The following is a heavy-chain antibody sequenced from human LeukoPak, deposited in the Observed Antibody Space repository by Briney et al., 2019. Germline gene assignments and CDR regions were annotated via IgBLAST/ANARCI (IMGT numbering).Heavy chain of an antibody. Sequence: ASVKVSCKASGYTFTSYDINWVRQAPGQGLEWMGWINPNSGGTNYAQKFQGRVTMTRDTSISTAYMELSRLRSDDTAVYYCATRGLVIISGPGPSDAFDIWGQGTMVTVSS. CDR2: INPNSGGT. CDR1: GYTFTSYD. D-gene: IGHD3/OR15-3a*01. V-gene: IGHV1-2*02. J-gene: IGHJ3*02. CDR3: ATRGLVIISGPGPSDAFDI.